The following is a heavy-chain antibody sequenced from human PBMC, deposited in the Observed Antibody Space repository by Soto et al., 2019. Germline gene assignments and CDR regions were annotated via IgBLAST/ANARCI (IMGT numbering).Heavy chain of an antibody. CDR3: VRTGYYCLEN. Sequence: QVQLQESGPGVVEPSGTLSLTCDVSGASISSGTWWSWVRQSPVKGLEWIGESHDSGSTQYHPSLKSRVIISIDKSKNQFYLHLSSVTAADTAVYYCVRTGYYCLENWGQGTLVTVSS. V-gene: IGHV4-4*02. CDR1: GASISSGTW. CDR2: SHDSGST. D-gene: IGHD1-26*01. J-gene: IGHJ4*02.